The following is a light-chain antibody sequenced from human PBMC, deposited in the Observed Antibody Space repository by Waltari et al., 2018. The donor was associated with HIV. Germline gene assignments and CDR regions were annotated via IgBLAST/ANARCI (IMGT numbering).Light chain of an antibody. Sequence: QSALTQPPSASGSPGQSLTISCTGPSSDVGGSNYVSWYQQHPGKAPKLMIYEVSKRPSGVPDRFSGSKSGNTASLTVSGLQAEDEADYYCSSYAGSNNWVFGGGTKLTVL. CDR1: SSDVGGSNY. CDR3: SSYAGSNNWV. J-gene: IGLJ2*01. V-gene: IGLV2-8*01. CDR2: EVS.